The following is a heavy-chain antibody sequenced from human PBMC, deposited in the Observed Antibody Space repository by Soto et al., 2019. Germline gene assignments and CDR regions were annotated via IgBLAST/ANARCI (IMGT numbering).Heavy chain of an antibody. CDR1: GFTFSSYA. CDR3: AKDGRYFDWLLFPANYFDY. CDR2: ISGSGGST. J-gene: IGHJ4*02. D-gene: IGHD3-9*01. Sequence: GGSLRLSCAASGFTFSSYAMSWVRQAPGKGLEWVSAISGSGGSTYYADSVEGRFTISRDNSKNTLYLQMNSLRAEDTAVYYCAKDGRYFDWLLFPANYFDYWGQGTLVTVSS. V-gene: IGHV3-23*01.